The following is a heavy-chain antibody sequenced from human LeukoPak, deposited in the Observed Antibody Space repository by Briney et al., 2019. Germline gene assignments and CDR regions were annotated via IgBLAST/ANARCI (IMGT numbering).Heavy chain of an antibody. V-gene: IGHV4-4*07. D-gene: IGHD5/OR15-5a*01. J-gene: IGHJ4*02. CDR1: GGSISSTY. Sequence: PSETLSLTCTVSGGSISSTYWSWIRQPAGKGLEWIGRIYISGSTNYNPSLMSRVTMSIDTSKNQVSLKLSSVTVADTAVYYCARGPQVSTSTPLEFRGQGTLVTVSS. CDR2: IYISGST. CDR3: ARGPQVSTSTPLEF.